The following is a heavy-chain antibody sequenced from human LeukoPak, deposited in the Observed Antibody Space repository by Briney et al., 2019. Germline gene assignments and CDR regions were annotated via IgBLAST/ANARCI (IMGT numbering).Heavy chain of an antibody. CDR3: ARGSYGGVRYYYYMDV. Sequence: SETLSLTCAVSGASISGSGYYWVWIRQPPGMELQWIGNIYHTGSTYYNASLQSRVTISIDTSKNQFSLKLSSVTAADTAVYYCARGSYGGVRYYYYMDVWGKGTTVTVSS. D-gene: IGHD3-10*01. V-gene: IGHV4-39*07. J-gene: IGHJ6*03. CDR2: IYHTGST. CDR1: GASISGSGYY.